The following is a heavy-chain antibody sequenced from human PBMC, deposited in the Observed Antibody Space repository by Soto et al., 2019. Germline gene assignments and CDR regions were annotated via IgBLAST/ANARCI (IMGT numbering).Heavy chain of an antibody. CDR3: ARTVLTGYVRDY. J-gene: IGHJ4*02. CDR2: INHSGST. V-gene: IGHV4-34*01. CDR1: GGSFSGYY. Sequence: SETLSLTCAVYGGSFSGYYWSWIRQPPGKGLEWIGEINHSGSTNYNPSLKSRVTISVDTSKNQFPLKLSSVTAADTAVYYCARTVLTGYVRDYWGQGTLVTVSS. D-gene: IGHD3-9*01.